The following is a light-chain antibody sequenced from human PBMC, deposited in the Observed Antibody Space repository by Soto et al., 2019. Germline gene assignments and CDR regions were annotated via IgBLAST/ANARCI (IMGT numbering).Light chain of an antibody. Sequence: GDRVTITCRASQSISSWLAWYQQKPGKAPKLLIYDASSSESGVPARFSGSGSGTDFTLTISSLEPEDFAVYYCQQRSNWPWTFGQGTKVDIK. J-gene: IGKJ1*01. CDR1: QSISSW. CDR3: QQRSNWPWT. CDR2: DAS. V-gene: IGKV1-5*01.